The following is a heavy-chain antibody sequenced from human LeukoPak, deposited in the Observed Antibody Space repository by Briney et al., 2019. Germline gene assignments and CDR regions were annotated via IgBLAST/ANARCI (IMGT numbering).Heavy chain of an antibody. CDR2: ISYDGNNK. CDR1: GFTFSNYG. J-gene: IGHJ6*02. Sequence: GGSLRLSCAASGFTFSNYGMHWVRQALGKGLEWVAVISYDGNNKYYADSVKGRFTISRDNSKNTLYLQMNSLRAEDTAVYYCALVGDYYGMDVWGQGTTVTVSS. CDR3: ALVGDYYGMDV. D-gene: IGHD3-10*01. V-gene: IGHV3-30*03.